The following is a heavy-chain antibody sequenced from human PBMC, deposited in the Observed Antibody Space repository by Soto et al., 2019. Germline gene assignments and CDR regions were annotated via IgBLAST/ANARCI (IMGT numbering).Heavy chain of an antibody. CDR2: IVAIFGTR. V-gene: IGHV1-69*01. Sequence: QIQLVQSGAEVKKPGSSVKVSCKASGGTFSSYAINWVRQAPGQGLEWVGGIVAIFGTRNYAQQFQDRVTFTADESTTTAYMELNSLRSEDTAVYYCARSYGSGTYGSLDPWGQGTLVTVSS. CDR3: ARSYGSGTYGSLDP. J-gene: IGHJ5*02. CDR1: GGTFSSYA. D-gene: IGHD3-10*01.